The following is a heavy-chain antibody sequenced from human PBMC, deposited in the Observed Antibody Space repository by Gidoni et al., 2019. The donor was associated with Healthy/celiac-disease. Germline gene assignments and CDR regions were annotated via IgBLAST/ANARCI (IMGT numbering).Heavy chain of an antibody. CDR2: INHSGST. CDR3: ARGSQRRTGYSSSWYSYYDGMDV. Sequence: QVQLQQWGAGLLKPSATLSLPCAVYGGSFSGYSWSWIRQPPGKGLEWIGEINHSGSTNYNPSLKSRVTISVDTSKNQCSLKLSSVTAADTAVYYCARGSQRRTGYSSSWYSYYDGMDVWGQGTTVTVSS. J-gene: IGHJ6*02. V-gene: IGHV4-34*01. CDR1: GGSFSGYS. D-gene: IGHD6-13*01.